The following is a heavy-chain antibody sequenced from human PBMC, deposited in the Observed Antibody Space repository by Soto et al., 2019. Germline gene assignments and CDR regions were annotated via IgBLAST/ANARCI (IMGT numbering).Heavy chain of an antibody. CDR3: AKDKRFRARALWYYGMDV. Sequence: QVQLVESGGGVVQPGRSLRLSCAASGFTFSSYGMHWVRQAPGKGLEWVAVISYDGSNKYYADSVKGRFTISRDNYKNTLYLQMNSLRAEDTAVYYCAKDKRFRARALWYYGMDVWGQGTTVTVSS. V-gene: IGHV3-30*18. J-gene: IGHJ6*02. CDR2: ISYDGSNK. D-gene: IGHD2-21*01. CDR1: GFTFSSYG.